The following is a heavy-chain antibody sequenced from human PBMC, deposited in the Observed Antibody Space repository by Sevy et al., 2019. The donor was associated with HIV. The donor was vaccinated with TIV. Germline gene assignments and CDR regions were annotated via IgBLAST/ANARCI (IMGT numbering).Heavy chain of an antibody. Sequence: GGSLRLSCAASGFPFSSYAMSWVRQPPGRGLEWVSTLIGGGRRTYYADSVTGRFIISRDNSRNTLYLQMNSLRAEDTAIYYCAKRRVQSGLSGGGANYGMDVCGRGTTVTVSS. CDR1: GFPFSSYA. D-gene: IGHD2-8*02. V-gene: IGHV3-23*01. CDR2: LIGGGRRT. J-gene: IGHJ6*02. CDR3: AKRRVQSGLSGGGANYGMDV.